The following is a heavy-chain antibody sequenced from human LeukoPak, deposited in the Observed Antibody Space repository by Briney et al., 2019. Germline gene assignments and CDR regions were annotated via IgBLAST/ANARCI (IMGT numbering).Heavy chain of an antibody. D-gene: IGHD2-2*02. V-gene: IGHV4-38-2*02. CDR1: GYSISSHYY. CDR3: ARAARPYTMDV. J-gene: IGHJ6*04. CDR2: IYHSGST. Sequence: SETLSLTCTVSGYSISSHYYWAWIRQPPGKGLEWIGCIYHSGSTYYNPSLKSRVTISVDTSKNQFSLKLSSVTAADTAVYYCARAARPYTMDVWGKGTTVTVSS.